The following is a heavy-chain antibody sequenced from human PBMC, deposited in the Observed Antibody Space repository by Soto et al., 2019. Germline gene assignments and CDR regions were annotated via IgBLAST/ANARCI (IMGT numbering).Heavy chain of an antibody. D-gene: IGHD5-12*01. J-gene: IGHJ4*02. CDR2: IYYSGST. CDR3: ARLLVATTRESGDY. V-gene: IGHV4-39*01. Sequence: PSETLSLTCTVSGGSISSSSYYWGWIRQPPGKGLEWIGTIYYSGSTFYNPSLKSRVTISVDTSKNQFSLKLTSVTAADTAVYYCARLLVATTRESGDYWGQGTLVTVSS. CDR1: GGSISSSSYY.